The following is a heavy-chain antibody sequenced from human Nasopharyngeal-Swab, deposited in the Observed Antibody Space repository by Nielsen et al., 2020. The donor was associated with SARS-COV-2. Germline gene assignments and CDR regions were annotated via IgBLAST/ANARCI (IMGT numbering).Heavy chain of an antibody. Sequence: VRQMPGKGLEWMGIIYPGDSDPRSIPSFQGQVTISADKSISTAYLQWSSLKASDTAMYYCARLGIRSYYFDYWGQGTLVTVSS. D-gene: IGHD3-16*01. J-gene: IGHJ4*02. CDR2: IYPGDSDP. CDR3: ARLGIRSYYFDY. V-gene: IGHV5-51*01.